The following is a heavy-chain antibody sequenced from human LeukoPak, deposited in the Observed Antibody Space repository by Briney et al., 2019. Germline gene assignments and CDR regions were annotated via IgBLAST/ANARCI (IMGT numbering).Heavy chain of an antibody. CDR1: GGSFSGYY. CDR3: ARRRITIFGVVISGFDY. J-gene: IGHJ4*02. D-gene: IGHD3-3*01. V-gene: IGHV4-34*01. CDR2: INHSGST. Sequence: SETLSLTCAAYGGSFSGYYWSWIRQPPGKGLEWIGEINHSGSTNYNPSLKSRVTISVDTSKNQFSLKLSSVTAADTAVYYCARRRITIFGVVISGFDYWGQGTLVTVSS.